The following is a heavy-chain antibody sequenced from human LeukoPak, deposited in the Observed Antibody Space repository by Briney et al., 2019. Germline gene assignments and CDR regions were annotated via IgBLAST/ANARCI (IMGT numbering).Heavy chain of an antibody. CDR1: GFTFSSHG. CDR2: IWYDGSKK. Sequence: PGGSLRLSCKASGFTFSSHGMNWVRQAPGKGLEWVAVIWYDGSKKYYVDPVKGRFTISRDNSKNTVDLQMNSLRAEDTAVYYCARNIAVETYYFDYWGQGTLVTVSS. J-gene: IGHJ4*02. CDR3: ARNIAVETYYFDY. V-gene: IGHV3-33*01. D-gene: IGHD6-19*01.